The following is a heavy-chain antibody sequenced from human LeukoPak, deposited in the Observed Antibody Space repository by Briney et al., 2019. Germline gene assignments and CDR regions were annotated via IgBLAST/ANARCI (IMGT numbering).Heavy chain of an antibody. D-gene: IGHD3-16*01. V-gene: IGHV3-9*01. CDR1: GFTFDDYA. J-gene: IGHJ4*02. CDR2: ISWNSGSI. Sequence: GGSLRLSCTASGFTFDDYAMHWVRQAPGKGLEWVSGISWNSGSIGYADSVKGRFTISRDNAKNSLYLQMNSLRAEDTALYYCAKDGSWGVTYYFDYWGQGTLVTVSS. CDR3: AKDGSWGVTYYFDY.